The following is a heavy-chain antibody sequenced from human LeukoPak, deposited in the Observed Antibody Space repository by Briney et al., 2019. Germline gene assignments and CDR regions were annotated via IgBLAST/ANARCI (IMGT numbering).Heavy chain of an antibody. Sequence: ASVKVSCKASGGTFSSYAISWVRQAPGQGLEWMGGIIPIFGTANYAQKLQGRVTITADESTSTAYMELSSLRSEDTAVYYCARDRGRFDCLPQRPHYGMDVWGKGTTVTVSS. J-gene: IGHJ6*04. V-gene: IGHV1-69*13. CDR3: ARDRGRFDCLPQRPHYGMDV. CDR2: IIPIFGTA. CDR1: GGTFSSYA. D-gene: IGHD3-9*01.